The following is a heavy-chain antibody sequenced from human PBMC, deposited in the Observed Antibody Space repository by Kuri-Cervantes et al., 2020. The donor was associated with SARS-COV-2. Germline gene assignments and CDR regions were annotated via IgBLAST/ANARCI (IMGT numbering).Heavy chain of an antibody. Sequence: GESLKISCEASGFTFSDYYMSWIRQAPGKGLEWVSYISSSSSYTNYADSVKGRFTISRDNAKNSLYLQMNSLRAEDTAVYYCARDLYYYDSSGYYDYWGQGTLVTVSS. CDR2: ISSSSSYT. D-gene: IGHD3-22*01. CDR1: GFTFSDYY. V-gene: IGHV3-11*05. J-gene: IGHJ4*02. CDR3: ARDLYYYDSSGYYDY.